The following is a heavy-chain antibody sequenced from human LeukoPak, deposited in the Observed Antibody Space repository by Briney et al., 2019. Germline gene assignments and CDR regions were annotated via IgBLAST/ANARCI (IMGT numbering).Heavy chain of an antibody. D-gene: IGHD6-13*01. CDR2: INPNSGGT. V-gene: IGHV1-2*06. J-gene: IGHJ4*02. CDR1: GYTFTGYY. Sequence: ASVKVSCKASGYTFTGYYMHWVRQAPGQGLEWMGRINPNSGGTNYEQKLQGRVTMTRDTSISPAYMELTRLRSDDTAVYYCAMIASSWYQFDYWGQGTLVTVSS. CDR3: AMIASSWYQFDY.